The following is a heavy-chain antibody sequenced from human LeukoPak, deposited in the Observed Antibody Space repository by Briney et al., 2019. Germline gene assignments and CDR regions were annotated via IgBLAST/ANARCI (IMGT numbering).Heavy chain of an antibody. CDR2: INLNSGGT. J-gene: IGHJ4*02. CDR3: ARVAGGDWYYFDF. D-gene: IGHD2-21*02. CDR1: GYTFAAYY. V-gene: IGHV1-2*02. Sequence: ASVKVSCKASGYTFAAYYMHWVRQAPGQGLEWMGWINLNSGGTNSAQKFQGRVTMTRDTSISAAYMELSRLGSDDTAVYYCARVAGGDWYYFDFWGQGTLVTVSS.